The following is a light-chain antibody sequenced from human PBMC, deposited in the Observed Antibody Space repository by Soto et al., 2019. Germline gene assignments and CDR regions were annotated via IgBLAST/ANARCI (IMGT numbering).Light chain of an antibody. V-gene: IGKV1-5*01. CDR1: QIVSDW. CDR3: QQYNSYTWP. J-gene: IGKJ1*01. CDR2: DAS. Sequence: DLQMTPSPSTLSASVGDRVTITCRAIQIVSDWLAWYQQKPGKDPRLLIYDASSLESAVPSRFSGRGSGTDLTLTISSLQPDDFATYYCQQYNSYTWPCGQGPKVEIK.